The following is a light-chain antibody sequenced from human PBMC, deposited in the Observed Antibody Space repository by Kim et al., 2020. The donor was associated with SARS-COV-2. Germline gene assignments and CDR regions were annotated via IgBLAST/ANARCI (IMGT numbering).Light chain of an antibody. CDR3: SSYTSSSTYVV. V-gene: IGLV2-14*03. Sequence: SIPISCTGTSSDVGGYNYVSWSQHHPGKATKLMIYDVSNRPSGVSNRFSGSKSGNTASLTISGLQAEDEADYYCSSYTSSSTYVVFGGGTQLTVL. CDR2: DVS. CDR1: SSDVGGYNY. J-gene: IGLJ2*01.